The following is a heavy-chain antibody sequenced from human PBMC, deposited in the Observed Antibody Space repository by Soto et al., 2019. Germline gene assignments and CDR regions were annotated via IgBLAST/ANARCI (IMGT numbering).Heavy chain of an antibody. CDR3: ARTVVVVVAATGNYYYYGMDV. D-gene: IGHD2-15*01. CDR2: IDPSDSYT. J-gene: IGHJ6*02. Sequence: GESLKISCKGSGYSFTSYWISGVRQMPGKGLEWMGRIDPSDSYTNYSPSFQGHVTISADKSISTAYLQWSSLKASDTAMYYCARTVVVVVAATGNYYYYGMDVWGQGATVTVSS. V-gene: IGHV5-10-1*01. CDR1: GYSFTSYW.